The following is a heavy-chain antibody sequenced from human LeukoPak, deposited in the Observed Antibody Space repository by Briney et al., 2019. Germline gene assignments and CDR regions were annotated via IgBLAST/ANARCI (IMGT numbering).Heavy chain of an antibody. D-gene: IGHD3-10*01. CDR1: GGSISSSSYY. V-gene: IGHV4-39*01. CDR2: IYYSGST. Sequence: SETLSLTCTVSGGSISSSSYYWGWIRQPPGKGLEWIGSIYYSGSTYYNPSLKSRVTISVDTSKNQFSLKLSSVTAADTAVYYCASRPLLWFGEFMTDYWGQGTLVTVSS. J-gene: IGHJ4*02. CDR3: ASRPLLWFGEFMTDY.